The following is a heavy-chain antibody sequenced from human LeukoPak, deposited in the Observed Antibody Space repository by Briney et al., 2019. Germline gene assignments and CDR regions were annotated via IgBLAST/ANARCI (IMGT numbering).Heavy chain of an antibody. CDR1: GFTFDDYA. CDR2: ISWNSGSI. CDR3: AKESAIGYFDY. V-gene: IGHV3-9*03. Sequence: GGPLRLSCAASGFTFDDYAMHWVRQAPGKGLEWVSGISWNSGSIGYADSVKGRFTISRDNAKNSLYLQMNSLRAEDMALYYCAKESAIGYFDYWGQGTLVTVSS. D-gene: IGHD2-2*02. J-gene: IGHJ4*02.